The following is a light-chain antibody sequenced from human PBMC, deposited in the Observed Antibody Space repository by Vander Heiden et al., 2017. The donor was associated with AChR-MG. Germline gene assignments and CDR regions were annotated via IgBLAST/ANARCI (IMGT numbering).Light chain of an antibody. Sequence: QSVLTQPPSASGTPGPRVTISCSGSSSNIGSNDGYRYQQLQGTAPKLLIYRNNQRPSGGPDRFSGSKAGTSASLASSGLRSEDEADYYCAAWDDSLSGRVFGGGTKLTVL. J-gene: IGLJ3*02. CDR1: SSNIGSND. V-gene: IGLV1-47*01. CDR3: AAWDDSLSGRV. CDR2: RNN.